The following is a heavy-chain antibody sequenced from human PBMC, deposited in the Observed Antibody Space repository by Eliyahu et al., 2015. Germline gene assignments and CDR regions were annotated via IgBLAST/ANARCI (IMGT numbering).Heavy chain of an antibody. V-gene: IGHV5-51*01. D-gene: IGHD3-22*01. Sequence: IGWVRQMPGKGLEWMGIIYPGDSDTRYSPSFQGQVTISADKSISTAYLQWSSLKASDTAMYYCARQPKSTMIPDAFDIWGQGTMVTVSS. J-gene: IGHJ3*02. CDR3: ARQPKSTMIPDAFDI. CDR2: IYPGDSDT.